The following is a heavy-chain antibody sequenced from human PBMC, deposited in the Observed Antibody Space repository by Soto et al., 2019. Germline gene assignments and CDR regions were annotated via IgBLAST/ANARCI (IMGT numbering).Heavy chain of an antibody. D-gene: IGHD3-16*02. J-gene: IGHJ4*02. V-gene: IGHV3-30*18. Sequence: QVQLVESGGGVVQPGRSLRLSCAASGFTFSSYGMHWVRQAPGKGLEWVAIISYDGSNQYYADCVKGRFTISRDNAKNTLYLQMTSLGTQDTAVYYCAKTLGELSPESYDHWGQGVLVTVSS. CDR1: GFTFSSYG. CDR2: ISYDGSNQ. CDR3: AKTLGELSPESYDH.